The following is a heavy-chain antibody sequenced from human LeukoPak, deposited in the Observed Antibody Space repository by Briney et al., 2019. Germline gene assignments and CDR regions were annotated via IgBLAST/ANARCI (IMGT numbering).Heavy chain of an antibody. CDR3: ARRLYFDL. J-gene: IGHJ4*02. V-gene: IGHV3-53*01. Sequence: QTSETLSLTCTVSGGSISSYYWSWVSQAPGKGLEWVSIIYSDGTTYYADSVKGRFTISRDDSKNTLYHQMNSLRAEDAAVYYCARRLYFDLGGEKTLVSV. CDR1: GGSISSYY. CDR2: IYSDGTT.